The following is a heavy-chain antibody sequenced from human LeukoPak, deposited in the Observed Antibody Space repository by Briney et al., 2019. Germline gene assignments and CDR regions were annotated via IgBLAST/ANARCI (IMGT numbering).Heavy chain of an antibody. CDR3: TRGLGDGASASSYR. D-gene: IGHD3-16*01. CDR1: GGTFSSSV. CDR2: IVPIFGTA. Sequence: SVKVSCKTSGGTFSSSVISWVRQAPGQGLEWMGGIVPIFGTANYAQKFQDRDTITADESTTTAYMELSSLRSSDTAVYYCTRGLGDGASASSYRWGQGTLVTVSS. V-gene: IGHV1-69*13. J-gene: IGHJ5*02.